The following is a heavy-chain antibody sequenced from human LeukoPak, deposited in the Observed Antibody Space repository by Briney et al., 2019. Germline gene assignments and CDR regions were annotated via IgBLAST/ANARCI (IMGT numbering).Heavy chain of an antibody. J-gene: IGHJ3*02. Sequence: GGSLRLSCAASGFTFSRYSMNWVRQAPGKALEWVSSISSSSTYIYYADSVKGRFTISRDNAKNSLYLQMNSLRAEDTAVYYCARARTGDDAFDIWGQGTMVTVSS. CDR1: GFTFSRYS. CDR3: ARARTGDDAFDI. D-gene: IGHD7-27*01. CDR2: ISSSSTYI. V-gene: IGHV3-21*01.